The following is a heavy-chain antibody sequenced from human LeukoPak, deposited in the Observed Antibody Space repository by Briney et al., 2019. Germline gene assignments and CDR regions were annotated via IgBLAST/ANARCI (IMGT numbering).Heavy chain of an antibody. CDR1: GFTFSSNW. J-gene: IGHJ4*02. CDR3: ARGNTAMVIFDY. D-gene: IGHD5-18*01. Sequence: PGGSLRLSCAASGFTFSSNWMHWVRQAPGKGLVWVSRINEDGSTTNYADSVKGRSTIFRDNAKNTLYLQMNSLRAEDTAVYYCARGNTAMVIFDYWGQGTLVTVSS. V-gene: IGHV3-74*01. CDR2: INEDGSTT.